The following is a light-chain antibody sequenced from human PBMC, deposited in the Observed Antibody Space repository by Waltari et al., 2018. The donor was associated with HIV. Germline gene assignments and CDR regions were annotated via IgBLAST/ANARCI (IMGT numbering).Light chain of an antibody. CDR2: GVT. Sequence: QSALTQPASVSGSPGQSLTISCTGANRNIGFFNLVSWYRQYPGKAPQLILYGVTYRPSGISSRFSGSKSGNTASLTISGLQVDDEADYYCSSYASDDTVVFGGGTKLTVL. V-gene: IGLV2-14*01. J-gene: IGLJ2*01. CDR1: NRNIGFFNL. CDR3: SSYASDDTVV.